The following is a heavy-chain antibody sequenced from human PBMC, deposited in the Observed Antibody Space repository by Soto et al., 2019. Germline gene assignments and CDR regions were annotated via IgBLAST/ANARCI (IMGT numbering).Heavy chain of an antibody. V-gene: IGHV3-74*01. CDR2: INTDGSVT. J-gene: IGHJ4*02. CDR3: ARQTGLGATNY. Sequence: GGSLRLSCAGSGFTFSNFWMHWVRQAPGKGLVWVARINTDGSVTSHADSVKGRFTIFRDNAKSTLYLQMTSLREEDSAIYYCARQTGLGATNYWGRGTLVTVSS. CDR1: GFTFSNFW. D-gene: IGHD1-26*01.